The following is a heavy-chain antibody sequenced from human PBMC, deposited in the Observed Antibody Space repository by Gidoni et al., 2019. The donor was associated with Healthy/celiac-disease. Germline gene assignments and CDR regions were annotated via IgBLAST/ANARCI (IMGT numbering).Heavy chain of an antibody. D-gene: IGHD4-17*01. CDR2: ISGSGSST. Sequence: EVQLLESGGGLVQPGGSLRLSCAASGFTCASYAMSWVRQAPGKGLEWVSVISGSGSSTYYADSVKGRFTISRDNSKNTVYLQMNSLRAEDTAIYYCAKDRFMTTVTTWSGLYDYWGQGSLVTVSS. V-gene: IGHV3-23*01. CDR1: GFTCASYA. J-gene: IGHJ4*02. CDR3: AKDRFMTTVTTWSGLYDY.